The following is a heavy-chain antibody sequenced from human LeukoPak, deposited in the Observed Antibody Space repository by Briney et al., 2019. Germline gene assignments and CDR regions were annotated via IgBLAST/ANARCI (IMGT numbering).Heavy chain of an antibody. D-gene: IGHD5-18*01. CDR3: ARGVFSYGFTY. V-gene: IGHV4-59*12. J-gene: IGHJ4*02. Sequence: SETLSLTCTVSGGSISSYYWSWIRQPPGKGLEWIGYIYYTGTTNYNPSLKSRVTISVDTSKNHFSLKLSSVTAADTAVYYCARGVFSYGFTYWGQGTLVTVSS. CDR2: IYYTGTT. CDR1: GGSISSYY.